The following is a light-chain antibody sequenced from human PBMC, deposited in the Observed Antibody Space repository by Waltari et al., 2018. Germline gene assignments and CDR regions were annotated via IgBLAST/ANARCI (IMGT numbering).Light chain of an antibody. CDR3: QQRSNWPLLT. Sequence: EIVLTQSPATLSLSPGERATLSCRASQSITNYLAWYQQKRGQAPRLLISDASNRATGIPARFSGSGSGTDFTLTISGLEPEDVAVYYCQQRSNWPLLTFGGGTKVEIK. J-gene: IGKJ4*01. CDR1: QSITNY. CDR2: DAS. V-gene: IGKV3-11*01.